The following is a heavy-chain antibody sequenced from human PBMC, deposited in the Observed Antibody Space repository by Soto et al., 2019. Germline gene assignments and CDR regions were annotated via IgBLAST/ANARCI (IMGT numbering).Heavy chain of an antibody. CDR2: IYQSGST. J-gene: IGHJ4*02. CDR3: AREFYYDHRGCFDY. V-gene: IGHV4-4*02. Sequence: PSETLSLTCRVSGGSISSSNWWSWVRQPPGKGLEWIGEIYQSGSTNYNPSLKSRVTLSVDKSKNQFSLQLSSVTAADTAVYYCAREFYYDHRGCFDYWGQGTLVTVSS. D-gene: IGHD3-22*01. CDR1: GGSISSSNW.